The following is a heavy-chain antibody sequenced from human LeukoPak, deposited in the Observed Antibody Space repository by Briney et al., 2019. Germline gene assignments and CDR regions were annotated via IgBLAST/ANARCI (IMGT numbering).Heavy chain of an antibody. CDR3: ARLSYSAFDI. D-gene: IGHD3-10*01. Sequence: SETLSLTCTVSGDSINNFYWSWIRQPPGKGLEWIGNINYSGSTNSNPSLNSRATISVDMSRKHFFLDLSSVTAADTAVYYCARLSYSAFDIWGQGTMVTVSS. CDR1: GDSINNFY. CDR2: INYSGST. J-gene: IGHJ3*02. V-gene: IGHV4-59*01.